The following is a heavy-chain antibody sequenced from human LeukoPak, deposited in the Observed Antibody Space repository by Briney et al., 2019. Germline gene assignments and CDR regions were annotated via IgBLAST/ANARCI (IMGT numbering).Heavy chain of an antibody. D-gene: IGHD3-10*01. V-gene: IGHV3-23*01. CDR3: AKGVRLWFAFYFDY. CDR1: GFTLGNYA. Sequence: SGGSLRLSCAASGFTLGNYAMSWVRQAPGKGLEWVSAISGNGYNTYYADSVKGRFTISSESSRNTLYPQMHSLRAEDTAVYYCAKGVRLWFAFYFDYWGQGTLVTVSS. J-gene: IGHJ4*02. CDR2: ISGNGYNT.